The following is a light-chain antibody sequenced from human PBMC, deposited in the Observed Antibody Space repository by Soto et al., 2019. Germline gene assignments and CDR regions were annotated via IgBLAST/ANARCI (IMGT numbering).Light chain of an antibody. J-gene: IGKJ2*01. Sequence: DIQMTQSPSTLSASVGDRVTITCRASQSITTWLAWYQQKPGKAPRLLIYEGSTLQSGVPSRFSGTGSGTEFTLTISGLQPDDFATYYCQQYKTYSPYTFGQGTKVDIK. CDR1: QSITTW. CDR3: QQYKTYSPYT. V-gene: IGKV1-5*01. CDR2: EGS.